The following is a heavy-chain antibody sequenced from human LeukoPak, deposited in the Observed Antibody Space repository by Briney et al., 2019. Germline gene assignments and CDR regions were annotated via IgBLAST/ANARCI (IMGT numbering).Heavy chain of an antibody. V-gene: IGHV1-2*02. Sequence: ASVKVSCKASGYTFTDYYIHWVRQGPGQGLEWVGWINPNSGGTNSAQKFQGRVTMTRDTSISTAYMELSRLRSDNTAVFYYAREAFTTVTSATDAFDIWGQGTMVTVS. CDR1: GYTFTDYY. CDR2: INPNSGGT. CDR3: AREAFTTVTSATDAFDI. D-gene: IGHD4-17*01. J-gene: IGHJ3*02.